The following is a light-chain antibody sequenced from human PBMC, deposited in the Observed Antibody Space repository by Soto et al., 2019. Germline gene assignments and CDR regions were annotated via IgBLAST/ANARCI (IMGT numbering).Light chain of an antibody. CDR1: VLAKKY. V-gene: IGLV3-27*01. CDR2: KDS. CDR3: YSAADYNLRV. J-gene: IGLJ3*02. Sequence: SYELTQPSSVSVSPGQTAMITCSGDVLAKKYARWFQQKPGQAPVLVIYKDSERPSGIPERFSGSSSGTTVTLTISGAQVEDEADYYCYSAADYNLRVFGGGTKLTVL.